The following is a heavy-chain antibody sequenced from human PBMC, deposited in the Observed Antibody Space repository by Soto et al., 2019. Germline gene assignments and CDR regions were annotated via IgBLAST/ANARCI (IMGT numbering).Heavy chain of an antibody. CDR2: ISTDGSVT. V-gene: IGHV3-74*01. Sequence: EVQLVESGGGLVQPWGSLRLSCAASGLTFSSDWMHWVRQAPGKGRVWVSRISTDGSVTTYEDSGNGRFSISGDNAKNTLYPQMNSLRTEDTAVYYCARAPYRSGWLGCDYWGQGTLVTVSS. CDR3: ARAPYRSGWLGCDY. J-gene: IGHJ4*02. D-gene: IGHD6-19*01. CDR1: GLTFSSDW.